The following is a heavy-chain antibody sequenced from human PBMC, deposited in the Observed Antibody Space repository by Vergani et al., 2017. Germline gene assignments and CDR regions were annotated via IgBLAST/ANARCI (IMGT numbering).Heavy chain of an antibody. CDR2: IRSKANSYAT. J-gene: IGHJ6*04. D-gene: IGHD2-15*01. CDR3: TRRIVVVVAATPYGMDV. CDR1: GFTFSGSA. Sequence: EVQLVESGGGLVQPGGSLKLSCAASGFTFSGSAMHWVRQASGKGLEWVGRIRSKANSYATAYAASVKGRFTISRDDSKNTAYLQMNSLKTEDTAVYYCTRRIVVVVAATPYGMDVWGKGTTVTVSS. V-gene: IGHV3-73*01.